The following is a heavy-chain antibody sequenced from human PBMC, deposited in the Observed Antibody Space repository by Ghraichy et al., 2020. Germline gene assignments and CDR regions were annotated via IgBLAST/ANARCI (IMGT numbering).Heavy chain of an antibody. D-gene: IGHD6-13*01. CDR2: IYYSGST. CDR3: ARSWETGYSSRFDY. CDR1: GGSISSYY. V-gene: IGHV4-59*01. Sequence: TLSLTCTVSGGSISSYYWSWIRQPPGKGLEWIGYIYYSGSTNYNPSLKSRVTISVDTSKNQFSLKLSSVTASDTAVYYCARSWETGYSSRFDYWGQGTLVTVSS. J-gene: IGHJ4*02.